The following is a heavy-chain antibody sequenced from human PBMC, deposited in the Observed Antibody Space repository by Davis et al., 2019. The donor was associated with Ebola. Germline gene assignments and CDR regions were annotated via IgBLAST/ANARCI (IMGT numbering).Heavy chain of an antibody. CDR1: GDSISSSNW. V-gene: IGHV4-4*02. CDR2: IYHTETT. Sequence: SETLSLTCAVSGDSISSSNWWPWVRQPPGKGLEWIGEIYHTETTNYNPSLKSRVTISVDKSKNQFSLKLTSVTAADTAMYYCARDSGGGQGIDHWGQGTLVTVSS. CDR3: ARDSGGGQGIDH. J-gene: IGHJ4*02. D-gene: IGHD3-16*01.